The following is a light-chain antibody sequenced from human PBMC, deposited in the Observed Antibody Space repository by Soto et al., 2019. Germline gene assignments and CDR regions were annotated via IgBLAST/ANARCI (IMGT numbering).Light chain of an antibody. Sequence: QSVLTQPASVSGSPGQSITISCTGTSSDVGSYNLVSWYQQHPGKAPKLMIYEGSKWPSGVSNRFSGSKSGNTASLTISGLQAEDEADYYCCSYAGTVFGGGTKLTVL. J-gene: IGLJ2*01. CDR1: SSDVGSYNL. V-gene: IGLV2-23*01. CDR2: EGS. CDR3: CSYAGTV.